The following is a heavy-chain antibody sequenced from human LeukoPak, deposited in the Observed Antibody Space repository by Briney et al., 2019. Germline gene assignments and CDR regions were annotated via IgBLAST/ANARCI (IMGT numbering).Heavy chain of an antibody. CDR3: ARGVHNSCDY. CDR1: GFSFSSYW. J-gene: IGHJ4*02. Sequence: GGSLRLSCAASGFSFSSYWVNWVRQAPGKGLEWVANINPDGSGKYYVDSVKGRFSISRDSAKSSLYLQMNSLRAEDTAVYYCARGVHNSCDYWGQGALVTVSS. V-gene: IGHV3-7*05. CDR2: INPDGSGK. D-gene: IGHD6-6*01.